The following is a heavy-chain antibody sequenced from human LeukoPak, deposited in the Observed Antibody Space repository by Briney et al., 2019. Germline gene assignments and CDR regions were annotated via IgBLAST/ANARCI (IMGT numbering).Heavy chain of an antibody. Sequence: GGSLRLSCAASGFTFSDYYMSWIRQAPGKGLEWVSYISSSGNTIYYADSVKGRFTISRDNAKNSLYLQMNSLRAEDTAVYYCARDGSSGRGYYYYYGMDVWGEGTTVTVSS. CDR3: ARDGSSGRGYYYYYGMDV. D-gene: IGHD1-26*01. J-gene: IGHJ6*04. CDR2: ISSSGNTI. V-gene: IGHV3-11*01. CDR1: GFTFSDYY.